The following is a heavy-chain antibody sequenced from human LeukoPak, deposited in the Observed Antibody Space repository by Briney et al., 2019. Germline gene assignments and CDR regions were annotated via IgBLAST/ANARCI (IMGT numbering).Heavy chain of an antibody. CDR2: IYSGGST. Sequence: GGSLRLSCAASGFTVSSNYMSWVRQAPGKGLEWASVIYSGGSTYYADSVKGRFTISRDNSKNTLYLQMNSLRAEDTAVYYCASSYSSGWYAYWGQGTLVTVSS. V-gene: IGHV3-66*01. CDR1: GFTVSSNY. D-gene: IGHD6-19*01. J-gene: IGHJ4*02. CDR3: ASSYSSGWYAY.